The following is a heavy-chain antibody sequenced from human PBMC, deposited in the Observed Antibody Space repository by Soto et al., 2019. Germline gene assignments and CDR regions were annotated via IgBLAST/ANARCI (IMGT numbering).Heavy chain of an antibody. D-gene: IGHD2-21*02. Sequence: QITLKESGPTLVKPTQTLTLTCTFSGFSLNTSGVGVGWIRQPPGKALEWLALIFWNDDKRYSPSLKTTLTITKDTSKNQVVLTMTIMDPVDTATYSCAHRALGTVSDAFDIWGQGTMVTVSS. CDR2: IFWNDDK. CDR3: AHRALGTVSDAFDI. J-gene: IGHJ3*02. CDR1: GFSLNTSGVG. V-gene: IGHV2-5*01.